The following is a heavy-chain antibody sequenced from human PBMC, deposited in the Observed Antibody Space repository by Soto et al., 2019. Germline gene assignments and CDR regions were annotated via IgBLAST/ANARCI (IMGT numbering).Heavy chain of an antibody. V-gene: IGHV4-34*01. CDR1: GGSFSGYY. CDR3: ARHRRRRYCSGGSCYHDAFDI. J-gene: IGHJ3*02. D-gene: IGHD2-15*01. CDR2: INHSGST. Sequence: QVQLQQWGAGLLKPSETLSLTCAGYGGSFSGYYWSWIRQPPGKGLEWIGEINHSGSTNYNPSLKSRVTISVDTSKNQFSLKLSSVTAADTAVYYCARHRRRRYCSGGSCYHDAFDIWGQGTMVTVSS.